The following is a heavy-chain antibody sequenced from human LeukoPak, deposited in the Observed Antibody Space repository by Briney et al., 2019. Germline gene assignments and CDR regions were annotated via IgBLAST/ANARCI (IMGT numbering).Heavy chain of an antibody. V-gene: IGHV4-39*01. Sequence: PGETLRLSCAASGFTFSNYGMTWVRQPPGKGLEWIGSIYYSGNTYYNASLKSQVSISIDTSKNQFSLRLTSVTAADTAVYYCARQTGSGLFILPGGQGTLVTASS. CDR3: ARQTGSGLFILP. D-gene: IGHD3/OR15-3a*01. J-gene: IGHJ4*02. CDR2: IYYSGNT. CDR1: GFTFSNYG.